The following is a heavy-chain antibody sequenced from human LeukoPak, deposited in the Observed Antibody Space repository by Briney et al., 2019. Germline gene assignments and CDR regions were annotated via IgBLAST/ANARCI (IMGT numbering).Heavy chain of an antibody. J-gene: IGHJ1*01. V-gene: IGHV3-33*01. CDR2: MLSDGSNK. Sequence: PGRSLRLSCAASGFTFSSYNMHWVRQAPGKGLEWVALMLSDGSNKYYADSVKGRFTISRDNSKNTLFLQMNSLRAEDTAVYYCARGNYDLWSGSYEYFHHWGQGTLVTVSS. D-gene: IGHD3-3*01. CDR3: ARGNYDLWSGSYEYFHH. CDR1: GFTFSSYN.